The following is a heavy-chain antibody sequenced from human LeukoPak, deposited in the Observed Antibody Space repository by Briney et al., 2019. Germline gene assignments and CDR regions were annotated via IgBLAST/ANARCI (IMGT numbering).Heavy chain of an antibody. CDR1: GFTVSSNY. Sequence: GGSLRLSCAASGFTVSSNYMSWVRQAPGKGLEWVSVIYSGGSTYYADSVKGRFTISRDNSKNTLYLQMNSLRAEDTAVYYCARDRIAVAGTRVGWFDPWGQGTLVTVSS. CDR2: IYSGGST. V-gene: IGHV3-66*02. J-gene: IGHJ5*02. CDR3: ARDRIAVAGTRVGWFDP. D-gene: IGHD6-19*01.